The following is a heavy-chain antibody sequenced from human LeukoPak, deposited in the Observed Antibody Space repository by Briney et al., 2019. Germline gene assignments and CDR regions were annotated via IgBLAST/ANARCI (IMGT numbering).Heavy chain of an antibody. CDR3: ASRLYYYDTRAIHWPY. CDR2: IYYSGNT. CDR1: GGSISSSIYY. J-gene: IGHJ4*02. V-gene: IGHV4-39*01. Sequence: SETPSLTCTVSGGSISSSIYYWGWIRQPPGKGLEWIGTIYYSGNTYYNPSLKSRVTISVDTSKNQFSLKLSSVTAADAAVYYCASRLYYYDTRAIHWPYWGQGTLVTVSS. D-gene: IGHD3-22*01.